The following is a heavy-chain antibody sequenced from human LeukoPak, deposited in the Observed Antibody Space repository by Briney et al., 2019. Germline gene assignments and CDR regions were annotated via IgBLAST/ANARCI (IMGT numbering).Heavy chain of an antibody. J-gene: IGHJ4*02. Sequence: SETLSLTCTVSGGSISNGDYYWSWIRQPPGKGLEWIGYIYYSGSTYYNPSLKSRVTISVDTSKNQFSLKLSSVTAADTAVYYCARDPGYDSSGSDFDYWGQGTLVTVSS. CDR1: GGSISNGDYY. D-gene: IGHD3-22*01. V-gene: IGHV4-30-4*08. CDR2: IYYSGST. CDR3: ARDPGYDSSGSDFDY.